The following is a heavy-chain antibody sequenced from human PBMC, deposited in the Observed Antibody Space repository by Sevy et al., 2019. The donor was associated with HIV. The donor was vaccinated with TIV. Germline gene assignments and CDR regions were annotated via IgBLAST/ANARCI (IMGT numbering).Heavy chain of an antibody. J-gene: IGHJ3*02. V-gene: IGHV3-11*01. CDR2: ISSSGSTI. Sequence: GESLKISCAASGFTFSDYYMSWIRQAPGKGLEWVSYISSSGSTIHDADSVKGRFTISRDNAKNSLYLQMNSLRAEDTAVSYSASQSGWYSAFDIWGQGTMVTVSS. CDR1: GFTFSDYY. D-gene: IGHD6-19*01. CDR3: ASQSGWYSAFDI.